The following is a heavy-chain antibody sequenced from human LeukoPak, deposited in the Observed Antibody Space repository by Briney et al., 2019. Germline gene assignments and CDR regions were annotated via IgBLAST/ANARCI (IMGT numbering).Heavy chain of an antibody. CDR1: GFTFSSYA. V-gene: IGHV3-23*01. Sequence: GGSLRLSCAASGFTFSSYAMSRVRQAPGKGLEWVSAISGSGGSTYYADSVKGRFTISRDNSKNTLYLQMNSLRAEDTAVYYCAKFVHYYDSSGSDYWGQGTLVTVSS. J-gene: IGHJ4*02. CDR2: ISGSGGST. D-gene: IGHD3-22*01. CDR3: AKFVHYYDSSGSDY.